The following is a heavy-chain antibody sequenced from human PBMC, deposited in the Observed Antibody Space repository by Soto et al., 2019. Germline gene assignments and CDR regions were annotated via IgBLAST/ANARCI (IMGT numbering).Heavy chain of an antibody. J-gene: IGHJ4*02. CDR1: GYTFTTYH. CDR2: IDVSRGTT. CDR3: AREFAGSYYFDY. Sequence: QVQLVQSGAEVRKPGASVKVSCKASGYTFTTYHMHWVRQAPGQGPEWMGIIDVSRGTTNYAQKLQGRVPMTRDTSTSTVYMDLSSLRSEDTAVYYCAREFAGSYYFDYWGQGTLVTVSS. D-gene: IGHD1-26*01. V-gene: IGHV1-46*04.